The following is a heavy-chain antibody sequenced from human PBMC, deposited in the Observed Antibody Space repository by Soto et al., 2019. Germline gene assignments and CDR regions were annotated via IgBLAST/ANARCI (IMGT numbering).Heavy chain of an antibody. J-gene: IGHJ5*02. CDR1: GGSFSSSSHY. V-gene: IGHV4-61*01. CDR2: IYASGST. D-gene: IGHD2-15*01. CDR3: ARYCSGDYCYSLNWFDP. Sequence: PSETLSLTCTVFGGSFSSSSHYWGWIRQPPGKGLESIGYIYASGSTNYNPSLKSRVTISVDTSKNQFSLKLSSVTAADTAVYYCARYCSGDYCYSLNWFDPWGQGTLVTVSS.